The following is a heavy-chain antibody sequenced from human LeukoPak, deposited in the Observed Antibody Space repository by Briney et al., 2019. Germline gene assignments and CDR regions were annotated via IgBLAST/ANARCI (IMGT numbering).Heavy chain of an antibody. Sequence: GGPLRLSCAASGFTFSRYWMHWVRRVPGKGLVWVARVNFDGTSINYADSVKGRFTISRDNAKNTLSLQMSSLRAEDTAVYYCARDARNSGDAFDYWGQGTLVTVSS. CDR1: GFTFSRYW. J-gene: IGHJ4*02. D-gene: IGHD5-12*01. CDR3: ARDARNSGDAFDY. CDR2: VNFDGTSI. V-gene: IGHV3-74*01.